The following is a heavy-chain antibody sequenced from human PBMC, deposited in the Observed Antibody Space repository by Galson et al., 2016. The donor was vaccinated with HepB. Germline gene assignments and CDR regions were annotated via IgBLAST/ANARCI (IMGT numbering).Heavy chain of an antibody. CDR3: ARRPGTGNYGWFDP. J-gene: IGHJ5*02. V-gene: IGHV4-59*08. CDR1: GDSISSFY. CDR2: ISYSGST. D-gene: IGHD1-7*01. Sequence: SETLSLTCTVSGDSISSFYWSWIRQPPGKGLEWIGHISYSGSTNYNPSLKRRVTISVDTSTSQFSLKLSSVTAADTAVYYCARRPGTGNYGWFDPWGQGTLVTVSS.